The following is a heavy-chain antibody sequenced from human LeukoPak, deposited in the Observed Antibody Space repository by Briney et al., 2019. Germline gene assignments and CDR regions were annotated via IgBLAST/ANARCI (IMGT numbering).Heavy chain of an antibody. V-gene: IGHV3-23*01. Sequence: GGSLSLSCSAPGFTFSNYSMSWFRQAPGKGLEWVSAISGSGGATYNAGSVKGRFTISRDNSKNTLSLQMNSLRAEDTAVYYCARGQRGDEYFQHWGQGTLVTVSS. CDR3: ARGQRGDEYFQH. J-gene: IGHJ1*01. D-gene: IGHD3-16*01. CDR2: ISGSGGAT. CDR1: GFTFSNYS.